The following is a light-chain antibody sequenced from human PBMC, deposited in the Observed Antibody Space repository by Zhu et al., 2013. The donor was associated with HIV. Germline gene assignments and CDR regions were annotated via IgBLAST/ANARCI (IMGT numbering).Light chain of an antibody. CDR2: SVS. CDR1: QSVSSSY. Sequence: EIVLTQSPGTLSLSPGERVTLSCRANQSVSSSYLAWYQQTPGQAPRLLIYSVSTRATGIPERFSASGSPREGTLTISSLQSEDFAVYFCQVSWTFGQGTKVEIK. V-gene: IGKV3-20*01. J-gene: IGKJ1*01. CDR3: QVSWT.